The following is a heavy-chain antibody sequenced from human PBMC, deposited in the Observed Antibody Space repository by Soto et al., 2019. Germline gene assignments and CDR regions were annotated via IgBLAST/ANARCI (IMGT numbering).Heavy chain of an antibody. J-gene: IGHJ4*02. D-gene: IGHD2-2*01. CDR3: ARDVSFASCFDY. V-gene: IGHV3-21*01. Sequence: GGSLRLSCAASGFTFSSYSMNWVRQAPGKGLEWVSSISSSSSYIYYADSVKGRFTISRDNAKNSLYLQMNSLRAEDTAVYYCARDVSFASCFDYWGQGTLVTVSS. CDR2: ISSSSSYI. CDR1: GFTFSSYS.